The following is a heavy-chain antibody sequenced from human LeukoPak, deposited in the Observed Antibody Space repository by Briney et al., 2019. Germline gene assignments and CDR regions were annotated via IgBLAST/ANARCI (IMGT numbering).Heavy chain of an antibody. D-gene: IGHD3-9*01. CDR2: FDPEDGET. CDR3: ATSYYDILTGYPQYLGSGAHAFDI. J-gene: IGHJ3*02. CDR1: GYTLTELS. Sequence: ASVKVSCKVSGYTLTELSMHWVRQAPGKGLEWMGGFDPEDGETIYAQKFQGRVTMTEDTSTDTAYMELSSLRSEDTAVYYCATSYYDILTGYPQYLGSGAHAFDIWGQGTMVTVSS. V-gene: IGHV1-24*01.